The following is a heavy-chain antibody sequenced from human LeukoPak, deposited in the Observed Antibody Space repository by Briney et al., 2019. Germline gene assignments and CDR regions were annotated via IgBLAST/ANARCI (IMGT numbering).Heavy chain of an antibody. CDR2: ISSSSSTI. V-gene: IGHV3-48*01. CDR1: GFTFSSYS. CDR3: AREPIYGSGSFDY. D-gene: IGHD3-10*01. Sequence: GGSLRLSCAASGFTFSSYSMNWVRQAPGKGLEWVSYISSSSSTIYYADSVKGRFTISRDNAKNSLYLQMNSLGAEDTAVYYCAREPIYGSGSFDYWGQGTLVTVSS. J-gene: IGHJ4*02.